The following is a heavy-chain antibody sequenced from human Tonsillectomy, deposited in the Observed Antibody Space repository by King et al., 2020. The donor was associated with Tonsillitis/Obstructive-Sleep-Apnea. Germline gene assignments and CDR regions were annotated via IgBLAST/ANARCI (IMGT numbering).Heavy chain of an antibody. Sequence: VQLVESGGGLVQPGGALRLSCEASGFTLSNAWMTWVRQAPGKGLEWVGRIKRKTDGGTADYAAPVKGRFTISRDDSKNTRHLQMNSLKTEDTAVYYCARMGLGTFDYWGQGTLVTVSS. D-gene: IGHD2-8*01. CDR3: ARMGLGTFDY. J-gene: IGHJ4*02. V-gene: IGHV3-15*01. CDR2: IKRKTDGGTA. CDR1: GFTLSNAW.